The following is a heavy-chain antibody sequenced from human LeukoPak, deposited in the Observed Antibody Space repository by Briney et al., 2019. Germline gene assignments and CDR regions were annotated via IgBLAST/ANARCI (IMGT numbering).Heavy chain of an antibody. V-gene: IGHV1-69*13. J-gene: IGHJ3*02. CDR3: ATEWADAFDI. CDR1: GDTFSSHS. D-gene: IGHD1-26*01. CDR2: IISVFGTT. Sequence: SVKVSCKASGDTFSSHSLSWVRQAPGQGLEWMGRIISVFGTTNYAQKFQGRLTISADGSSRTAYMELSSLRSEDTAVYFCATEWADAFDIWGQGTMVTVSS.